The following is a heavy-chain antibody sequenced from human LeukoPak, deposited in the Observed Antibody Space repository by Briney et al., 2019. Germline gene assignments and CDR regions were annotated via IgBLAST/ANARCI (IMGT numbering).Heavy chain of an antibody. D-gene: IGHD2-15*01. CDR3: ARDRFRYCSGAYCSHFEF. CDR1: GFIFDDYA. Sequence: GGSLRLSCAASGFIFDDYAMHWVRQAPGKGLEWVPGINWNSGTIGYADSVKGRFTISRDNAKNSLYLQMNSLRADDMAFYYCARDRFRYCSGAYCSHFEFWGQGTLVSVSS. V-gene: IGHV3-9*03. CDR2: INWNSGTI. J-gene: IGHJ4*02.